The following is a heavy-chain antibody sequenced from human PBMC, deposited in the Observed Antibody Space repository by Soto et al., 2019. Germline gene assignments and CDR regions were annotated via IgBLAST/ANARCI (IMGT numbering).Heavy chain of an antibody. V-gene: IGHV4-31*03. CDR1: GGSISSGGYY. J-gene: IGHJ5*02. CDR2: IYYSGST. Sequence: QVQLQESGPGLVKPSQTLSLTCTVSGGSISSGGYYWSWIRQHPGKGLEWLGYIYYSGSTYYNPSLKSRVTIPEDPSKNQSSQKLGSVLAADTPVYYRGGVGFHTGCSDPWGQGTLVTVS. D-gene: IGHD3-10*02. CDR3: GGVGFHTGCSDP.